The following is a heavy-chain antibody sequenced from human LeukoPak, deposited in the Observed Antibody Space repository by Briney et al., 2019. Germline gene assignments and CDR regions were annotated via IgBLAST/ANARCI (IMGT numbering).Heavy chain of an antibody. CDR2: INPNSGGT. CDR3: ARDVRGFGEFFDY. CDR1: GYTFTGYY. V-gene: IGHV1-2*02. Sequence: GASVKVSCKASGYTFTGYYMHWVRQAPGQGLEWMGWINPNSGGTIYAQKFQGRVTMTRDTSISTAYMELSRLRSDDTAVYYCARDVRGFGEFFDYWGQGTLVTVSS. D-gene: IGHD3-10*01. J-gene: IGHJ4*02.